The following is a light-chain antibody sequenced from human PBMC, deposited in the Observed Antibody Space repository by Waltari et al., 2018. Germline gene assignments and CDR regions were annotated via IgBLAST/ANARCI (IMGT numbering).Light chain of an antibody. Sequence: DIQMTQSPSSLSASVGDRVTITCQASQDISTYLNWYQQKPGKAPKLLIYDVSNLEKGVPSIFSGGGSETDFSFTISSLQSEDIATYYCQQYEDVPYTFGQGTKLMIK. V-gene: IGKV1-33*01. CDR3: QQYEDVPYT. CDR1: QDISTY. CDR2: DVS. J-gene: IGKJ2*01.